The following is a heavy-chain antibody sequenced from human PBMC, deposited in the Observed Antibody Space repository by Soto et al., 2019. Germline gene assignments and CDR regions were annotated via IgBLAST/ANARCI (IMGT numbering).Heavy chain of an antibody. V-gene: IGHV3-64D*08. J-gene: IGHJ3*01. CDR2: ISGNGDYT. Sequence: GGSLRLSCSASGFTFSYYAMHWVRRAPGKGLECVSSISGNGDYTYYADSVKGRFTISRDNSKNTLYLQMSSLRAEDSAVYYCVKDPKNYYDTSGYYIHDASTLWSQGTMVTVS. D-gene: IGHD3-22*01. CDR1: GFTFSYYA. CDR3: VKDPKNYYDTSGYYIHDASTL.